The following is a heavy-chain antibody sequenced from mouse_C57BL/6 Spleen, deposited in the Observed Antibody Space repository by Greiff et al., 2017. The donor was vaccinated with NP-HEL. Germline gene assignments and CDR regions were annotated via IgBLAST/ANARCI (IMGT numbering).Heavy chain of an antibody. CDR1: GFTFSDYY. D-gene: IGHD1-1*01. Sequence: EVQRVESGGGLVQPGGSLKLSCAASGFTFSDYYMYWVRQTPEKRLEWVAYISNGGGSTYYPDTVKGRFTISRDNAKNTLYLQMSRLKSEDTAMYYCARGRITTVATYWGQGTLVTVSA. CDR2: ISNGGGST. V-gene: IGHV5-12*01. CDR3: ARGRITTVATY. J-gene: IGHJ3*01.